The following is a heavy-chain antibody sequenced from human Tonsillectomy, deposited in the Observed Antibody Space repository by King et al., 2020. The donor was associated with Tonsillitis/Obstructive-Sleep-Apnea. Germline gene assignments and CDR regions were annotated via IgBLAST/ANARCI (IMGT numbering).Heavy chain of an antibody. J-gene: IGHJ6*03. V-gene: IGHV3-49*04. CDR3: SRAVGRTAMDV. Sequence: VQLVQSGGGLVQPGRSLRLSCIVSGFTFGDYGMSWVRQAPGKGLEWIGFIRSKAYGGTTQYAASVKDRFTISRDDSKSIAYLQMNSLKTEDTAVYHCSRAVGRTAMDVWGKGTTVTVSS. CDR1: GFTFGDYG. D-gene: IGHD1-26*01. CDR2: IRSKAYGGTT.